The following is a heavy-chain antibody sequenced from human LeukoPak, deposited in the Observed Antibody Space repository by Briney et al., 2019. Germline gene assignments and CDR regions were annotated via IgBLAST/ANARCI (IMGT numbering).Heavy chain of an antibody. Sequence: PGGSLRLSCAASGFTFSSYEMNWVRQAPGKGLEWVSYISSSGSTIYYADSVKGRFTISRDNTKNSLYLQTNSLRAEDTAVYYCARDTDYGDYGAFDIWGQGTMVTVSS. CDR3: ARDTDYGDYGAFDI. D-gene: IGHD4-17*01. J-gene: IGHJ3*02. V-gene: IGHV3-48*03. CDR1: GFTFSSYE. CDR2: ISSSGSTI.